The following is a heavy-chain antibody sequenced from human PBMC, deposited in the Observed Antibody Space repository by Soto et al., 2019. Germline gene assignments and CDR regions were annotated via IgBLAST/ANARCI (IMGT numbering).Heavy chain of an antibody. CDR1: GYTFTTYG. J-gene: IGHJ4*02. Sequence: GASVKVSCKASGYTFTTYGIAWVRQAPGQGLEWLGWISAYNGDTSYAQKFQGRVTMTTETSTNTAYMEVRSLRSDDTAVYYCARDKGSKAWYYFFDFWGQGTLVTVSS. CDR2: ISAYNGDT. V-gene: IGHV1-18*01. CDR3: ARDKGSKAWYYFFDF. D-gene: IGHD1-26*01.